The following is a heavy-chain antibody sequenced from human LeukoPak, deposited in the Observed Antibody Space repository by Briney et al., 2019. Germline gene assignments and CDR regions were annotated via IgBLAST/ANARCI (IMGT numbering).Heavy chain of an antibody. CDR2: ILYDGSNE. CDR3: ARGRFVDYSASGKLSRVPNWFDL. Sequence: GGSLRFSCAASGFTFSHYAIHWVRQAPGKGLEWVALILYDGSNEYYADSVKGRFSISRDNSKNTLYLQMNSLRAEDTAVYYCARGRFVDYSASGKLSRVPNWFDLWGQGTLVSVSS. V-gene: IGHV3-30-3*01. J-gene: IGHJ5*02. CDR1: GFTFSHYA. D-gene: IGHD3-10*01.